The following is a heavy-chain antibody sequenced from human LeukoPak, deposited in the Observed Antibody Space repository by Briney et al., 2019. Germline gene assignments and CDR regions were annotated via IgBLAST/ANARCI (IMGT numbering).Heavy chain of an antibody. CDR3: ARGLYGDPFDY. Sequence: GGSLRLSCAAPGFTFSSYGMPWVRQAPGKGLEWVAVIWYDGSNKYYADSVKGRFTISRDNSKNTLYLQMNSLRAEDTAVYYCARGLYGDPFDYWGQGTLVTVSS. J-gene: IGHJ4*02. CDR2: IWYDGSNK. CDR1: GFTFSSYG. V-gene: IGHV3-33*01. D-gene: IGHD4-17*01.